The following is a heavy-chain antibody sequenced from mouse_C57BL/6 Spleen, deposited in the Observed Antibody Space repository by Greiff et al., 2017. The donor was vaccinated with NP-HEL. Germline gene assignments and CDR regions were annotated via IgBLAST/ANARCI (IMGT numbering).Heavy chain of an antibody. J-gene: IGHJ2*01. Sequence: EVQLVESGGDLVKPGGSLKLSCAASGFTFSSYGMSWVRQTPDKRLEWVATISSGGSYTYYPDSVKGRFTISRDNAKNTLYLQMSSLKSEDTAMYYCARLGYYGSSGYWGQGTTLTVSS. CDR3: ARLGYYGSSGY. D-gene: IGHD1-1*01. CDR2: ISSGGSYT. CDR1: GFTFSSYG. V-gene: IGHV5-6*01.